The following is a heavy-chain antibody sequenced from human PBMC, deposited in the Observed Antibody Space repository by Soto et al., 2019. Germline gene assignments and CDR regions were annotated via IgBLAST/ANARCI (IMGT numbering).Heavy chain of an antibody. CDR2: IYYSGST. J-gene: IGHJ5*02. V-gene: IGHV4-59*01. Sequence: PSETLSVSARVAGGTISSYDWSWIRQPPGKGLEWIVYIYYSGSTNYNPSLKSRVTISVDTSKNQFSLKLSSVTAADTAVYYCARXRXNSFDXWGQGTLVTVYS. CDR1: GGTISSYD. CDR3: ARXRXNSFDX.